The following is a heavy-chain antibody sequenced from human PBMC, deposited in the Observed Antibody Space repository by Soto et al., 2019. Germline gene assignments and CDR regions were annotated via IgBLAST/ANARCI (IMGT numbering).Heavy chain of an antibody. J-gene: IGHJ1*01. CDR1: GGTFSSYA. CDR3: ARERGYCSGGSCSAEYFQH. V-gene: IGHV1-69*12. D-gene: IGHD2-15*01. CDR2: IIPIFGTA. Sequence: QVQLVQSGAEVKKPGSSVKVSCKASGGTFSSYAISWVRQAPGQGLEWMGGIIPIFGTANYAQKFQGRVTIIADESTSTAYMELSSLRSEDTAVYYCARERGYCSGGSCSAEYFQHWGQGTLVTVSS.